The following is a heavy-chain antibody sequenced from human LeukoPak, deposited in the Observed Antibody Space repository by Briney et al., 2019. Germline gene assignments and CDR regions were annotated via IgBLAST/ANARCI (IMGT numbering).Heavy chain of an antibody. J-gene: IGHJ5*02. CDR3: ARGKDIVVVPAAIGVRSWFDP. D-gene: IGHD2-2*01. CDR2: ISSSSSYI. Sequence: GASLRLSCAASGFTFSSYAMSWVRQAPGKGLEWVSSISSSSSYIYYADSVKGRFTISRDNAKNSLYLQMNSLRAEDTAVYYCARGKDIVVVPAAIGVRSWFDPWGQGTLVTVSS. V-gene: IGHV3-21*01. CDR1: GFTFSSYA.